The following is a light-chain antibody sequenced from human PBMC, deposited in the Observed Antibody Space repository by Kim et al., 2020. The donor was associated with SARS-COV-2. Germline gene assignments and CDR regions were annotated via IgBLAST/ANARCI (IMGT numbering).Light chain of an antibody. V-gene: IGLV6-57*03. J-gene: IGLJ2*01. Sequence: ESPGKKATSACTRSSGRVDSNFVQWYQQRPGSAPTSVIYEDNQGPSWVPDRFSGSIDDSSNSASLTISGLKTEDEADYYCQSGRLFGGGTQLTVL. CDR3: QSGRL. CDR2: EDN. CDR1: SGRVDSNF.